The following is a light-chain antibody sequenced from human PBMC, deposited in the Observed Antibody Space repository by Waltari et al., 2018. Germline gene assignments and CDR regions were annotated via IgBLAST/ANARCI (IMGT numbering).Light chain of an antibody. J-gene: IGLJ2*01. V-gene: IGLV2-14*01. CDR1: SSDVGGYNY. Sequence: QSALTQPASVSGSPGQSITISCTVTSSDVGGYNYVSWYQQHPGKAPKLMIYDVSNRPSGVSNRFSGSKSGNTASLTISGLQAEDEADYYCSSYTSSSTIVVFGGGTKLTVL. CDR2: DVS. CDR3: SSYTSSSTIVV.